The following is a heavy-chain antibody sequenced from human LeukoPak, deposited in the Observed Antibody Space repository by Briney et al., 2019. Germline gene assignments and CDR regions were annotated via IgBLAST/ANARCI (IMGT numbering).Heavy chain of an antibody. CDR3: ARGEAAAAADWYFDL. CDR2: IYYSGST. J-gene: IGHJ2*01. D-gene: IGHD6-13*01. V-gene: IGHV4-59*12. CDR1: GASISNYY. Sequence: SETLSLTCTVSGASISNYYWGWVRQPPGKGLEWVGYIYYSGSTNYNPSLKSRVTISLDTSKNQFSLKLSSVTAADTAVYYCARGEAAAAADWYFDLWGRGTLVTVSS.